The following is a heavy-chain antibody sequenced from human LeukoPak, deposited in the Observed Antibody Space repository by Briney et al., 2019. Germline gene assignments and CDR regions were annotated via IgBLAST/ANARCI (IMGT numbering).Heavy chain of an antibody. Sequence: GGSLRLSCAASGFTFSSYSMNWVRQAPGKGLEWVSSISSSSSYIYYADSVEGRFTISRDNAKNSLYLQMNSLRAEDTAVYYCARASGSYSLYYYMDVWGKGTTVTVSS. D-gene: IGHD1-26*01. CDR2: ISSSSSYI. V-gene: IGHV3-21*01. J-gene: IGHJ6*03. CDR3: ARASGSYSLYYYMDV. CDR1: GFTFSSYS.